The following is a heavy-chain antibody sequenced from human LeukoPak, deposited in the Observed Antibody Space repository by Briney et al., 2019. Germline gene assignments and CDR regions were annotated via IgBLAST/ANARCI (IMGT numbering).Heavy chain of an antibody. D-gene: IGHD1-26*01. CDR3: AKGPVSAIVGATTLDY. CDR1: GDSISSYY. J-gene: IGHJ4*02. V-gene: IGHV3-23*01. Sequence: ETLSLTCNVAGDSISSYYWSWIRQPPGKGLEWVSLISGSTGSTYYADSVKGRFSISRDNSKNTIYLQMNSLRAEDTAVYYCAKGPVSAIVGATTLDYWGQGTLVTVSS. CDR2: ISGSTGST.